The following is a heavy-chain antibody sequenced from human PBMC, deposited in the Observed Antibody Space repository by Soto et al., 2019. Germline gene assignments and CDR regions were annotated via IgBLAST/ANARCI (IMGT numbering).Heavy chain of an antibody. CDR1: GDSISSGGYS. CDR2: IYHSGGT. V-gene: IGHV4-30-2*01. Sequence: QLQLQESGSGLVKPSQTLSLTCDVSGDSISSGGYSWNWIRQPPGKGLEWIGYIYHSGGTDYNPSLQSRVTITVDSSNNTFSLKLNSVTAADTAVYYCARDSRSGYYLEYWGQGTLVTVSS. D-gene: IGHD3-22*01. J-gene: IGHJ4*02. CDR3: ARDSRSGYYLEY.